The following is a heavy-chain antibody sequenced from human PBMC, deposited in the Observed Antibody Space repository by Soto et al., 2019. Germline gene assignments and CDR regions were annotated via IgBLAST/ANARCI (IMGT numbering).Heavy chain of an antibody. V-gene: IGHV1-18*01. CDR1: GYTFTRYG. Sequence: GGSVKVSRKASGYTFTRYGIRWVRQAPGQGVEGVGWINAYNGNTNYAQKLQGRVTMTTDTSTSTAYMELRSLRSDDTAVYYCARGDVVTIFGVVIPLPGFHGYYGMDVWGQGTTVTVSS. D-gene: IGHD3-3*01. CDR3: ARGDVVTIFGVVIPLPGFHGYYGMDV. J-gene: IGHJ6*02. CDR2: INAYNGNT.